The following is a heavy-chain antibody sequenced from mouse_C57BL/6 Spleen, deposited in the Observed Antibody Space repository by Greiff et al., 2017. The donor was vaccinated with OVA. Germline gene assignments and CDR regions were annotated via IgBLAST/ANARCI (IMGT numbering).Heavy chain of an antibody. CDR2: IYPDSGGT. V-gene: IGHV1-55*01. D-gene: IGHD2-3*01. CDR1: GYTFTSYW. Sequence: QVQLQQPGAELVKPGASVKMSCKASGYTFTSYWITWVKQRPGQGLEWIGDIYPDSGGTSYNEKFKGKATLTVDKSSSTAYMQLSSLTSEDSAVYYCAIWLLRGSFDYWGQGTTRTVSS. CDR3: AIWLLRGSFDY. J-gene: IGHJ2*01.